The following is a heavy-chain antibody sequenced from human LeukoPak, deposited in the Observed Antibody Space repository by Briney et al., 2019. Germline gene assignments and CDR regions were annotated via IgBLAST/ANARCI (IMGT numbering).Heavy chain of an antibody. J-gene: IGHJ4*02. D-gene: IGHD3-10*01. CDR3: ARRVLGSGRQDC. CDR1: GGSVSGNTYY. CDR2: TYSGGTA. Sequence: SETLSLTCTVSGGSVSGNTYYWVWIRQPPGKGLEWTGNTYSGGTAHYNPSLRSRVTISVDTSKSQISLKLNSLTAADTAVYYCARRVLGSGRQDCWGQGTLVTVSS. V-gene: IGHV4-39*01.